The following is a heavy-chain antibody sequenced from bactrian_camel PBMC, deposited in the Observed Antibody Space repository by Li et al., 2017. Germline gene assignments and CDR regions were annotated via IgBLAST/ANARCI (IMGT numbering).Heavy chain of an antibody. J-gene: IGHJ4*01. V-gene: IGHV3S1*01. D-gene: IGHD4*01. CDR3: TKANYYADYGITY. Sequence: HVQLVESGGGTVQPGGSLKLSCVASGFDFSAWWMYWVRQAPGKGVEWVASISDDSITTQYADFLNGRFTIFRDNAKNTLYLQLNRLKTEDTAMYYCTKANYYADYGITYWGQGTQVTVS. CDR2: ISDDSITT. CDR1: GFDFSAWW.